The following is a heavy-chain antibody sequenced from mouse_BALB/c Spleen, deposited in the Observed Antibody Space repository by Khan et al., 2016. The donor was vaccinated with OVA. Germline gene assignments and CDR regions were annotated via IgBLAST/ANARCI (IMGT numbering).Heavy chain of an antibody. J-gene: IGHJ3*01. CDR2: IDPANGDT. D-gene: IGHD2-1*01. CDR1: GFNIKDTY. V-gene: IGHV14-3*02. CDR3: ATLYGSPFTY. Sequence: VQLQQSGAELVKPGASVKLSCTASGFNIKDTYIHWVKERPEQGPEWIGRIDPANGDTKYDPKFQGKATITADTSSTPAYLQLSSLTSEDTAVYYCATLYGSPFTYWGQGTLVTVSA.